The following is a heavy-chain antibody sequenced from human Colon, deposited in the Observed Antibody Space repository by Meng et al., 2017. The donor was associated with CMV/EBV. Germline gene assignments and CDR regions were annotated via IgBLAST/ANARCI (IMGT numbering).Heavy chain of an antibody. CDR2: IYWDDNK. J-gene: IGHJ4*02. D-gene: IGHD6-19*01. Sequence: LTCPFSGFSLTEYAVRVGWIRQPPGKALEWLAFIYWDDNKYYQPSLQSRLTITKDTSKNHVALTMTNMDPVDTATYYCAHGSGWLHDIWGQGALVTVSS. V-gene: IGHV2-5*02. CDR3: AHGSGWLHDI. CDR1: GFSLTEYAVR.